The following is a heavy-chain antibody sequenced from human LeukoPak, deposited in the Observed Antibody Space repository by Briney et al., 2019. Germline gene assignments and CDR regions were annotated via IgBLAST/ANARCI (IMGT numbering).Heavy chain of an antibody. CDR1: GGTISSGDYY. CDR3: ARDRRVYYGFWSGNFDY. CDR2: IYYSGST. J-gene: IGHJ4*02. Sequence: SETLSLTCTVSGGTISSGDYYWSWIRQPPGKGLEWIGYIYYSGSTYYNPSLKSRVTISVDTSKNQFSLKLSSVTAADTAVYYCARDRRVYYGFWSGNFDYWGQGTLVTVSS. V-gene: IGHV4-30-4*08. D-gene: IGHD3-3*01.